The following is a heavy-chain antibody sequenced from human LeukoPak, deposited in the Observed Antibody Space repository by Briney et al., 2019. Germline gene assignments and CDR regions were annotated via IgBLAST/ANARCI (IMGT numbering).Heavy chain of an antibody. D-gene: IGHD1-26*01. CDR2: IIWNSDSI. J-gene: IGHJ4*02. CDR3: AKDISVGATPYYFDY. CDR1: GFTFDDYA. V-gene: IGHV3-9*01. Sequence: PGRSLRLSCAASGFTFDDYAMHWVRQAPGKGLEWVSGIIWNSDSIGYADSVKGRFTISRDNAKNSLYLQMNSLRAEDTALYYCAKDISVGATPYYFDYWGQGNLVTVSS.